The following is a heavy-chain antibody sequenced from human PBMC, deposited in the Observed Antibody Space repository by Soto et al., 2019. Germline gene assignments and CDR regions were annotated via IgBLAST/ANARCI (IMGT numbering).Heavy chain of an antibody. J-gene: IGHJ6*02. D-gene: IGHD5-18*01. CDR1: GFTFSGSA. Sequence: GGSLRLSCAASGFTFSGSAMHWVRQASGKGLEWVGRIRSKANNYATAYAASVEGRFTISRDDSKNTAHLQMNSLKTEDTAVYYCASDTARFYYGLDVWGLGTTVTIPS. V-gene: IGHV3-73*01. CDR2: IRSKANNYAT. CDR3: ASDTARFYYGLDV.